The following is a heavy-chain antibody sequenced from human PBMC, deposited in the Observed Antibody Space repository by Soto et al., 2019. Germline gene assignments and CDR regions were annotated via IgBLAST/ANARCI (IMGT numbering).Heavy chain of an antibody. CDR1: GYSFTSYW. J-gene: IGHJ6*02. CDR3: ARRYDYDFWSGKYYAMDV. D-gene: IGHD3-3*01. V-gene: IGHV5-51*01. Sequence: GESLKISCKGSGYSFTSYWIDWVSQMPGKGLEWMGIIYPGDSDTRYSPSFQGQVTISADKSISTAYLQWSSLKASDTAMYYCARRYDYDFWSGKYYAMDVWGQGTTVTVSS. CDR2: IYPGDSDT.